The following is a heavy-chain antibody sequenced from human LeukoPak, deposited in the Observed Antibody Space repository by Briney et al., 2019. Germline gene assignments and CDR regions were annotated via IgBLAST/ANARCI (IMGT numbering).Heavy chain of an antibody. V-gene: IGHV3-64*01. CDR2: ISSNGGST. D-gene: IGHD2-2*01. CDR3: ARSPFIVVVPAPPVDI. Sequence: GGSLRLSCAASGFTFSSYAMHWVRQAPGKGLEYVSAISSNGGSTYYANSVKGRFTISRDNSKNRLYLQMGSLRAEDMAVYYCARSPFIVVVPAPPVDIWGQGTMVTVSS. J-gene: IGHJ3*02. CDR1: GFTFSSYA.